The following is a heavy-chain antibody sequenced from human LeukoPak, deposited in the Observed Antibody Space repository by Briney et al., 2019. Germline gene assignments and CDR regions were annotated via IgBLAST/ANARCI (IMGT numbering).Heavy chain of an antibody. J-gene: IGHJ6*03. CDR2: ISAYNGNT. V-gene: IGHV1-18*01. CDR3: ARQKTTVVTLDPTSYYYYYYMDV. Sequence: ASMKVSCKASGYTFTSYGISWVRQAPGQGLEWMGWISAYNGNTNYAQKLQGRVTMTTDTSTSTAYMELRSLRSDDTAVYYCARQKTTVVTLDPTSYYYYYYMDVWGKGTTVTVSS. D-gene: IGHD4-23*01. CDR1: GYTFTSYG.